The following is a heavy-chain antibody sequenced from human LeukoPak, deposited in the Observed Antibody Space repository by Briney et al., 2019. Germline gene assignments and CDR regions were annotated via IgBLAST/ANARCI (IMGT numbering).Heavy chain of an antibody. CDR2: ISYDGSNE. CDR1: GFTFSSYG. D-gene: IGHD6-13*01. J-gene: IGHJ6*02. V-gene: IGHV3-30*03. Sequence: GGSLRLSCAAFGFTFSSYGMHWVRPAPGRGLEWEALISYDGSNEHYVDSVKGRFTVSRDNSRSTLYLQMNSLRAEDTAVYFCARDNEQQLGNYYHYGMDVWGQGTTVTVSS. CDR3: ARDNEQQLGNYYHYGMDV.